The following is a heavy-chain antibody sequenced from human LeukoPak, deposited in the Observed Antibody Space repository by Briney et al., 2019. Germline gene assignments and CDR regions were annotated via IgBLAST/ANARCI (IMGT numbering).Heavy chain of an antibody. CDR3: ARDIRYDYGDPSYFDY. V-gene: IGHV3-21*04. J-gene: IGHJ4*02. D-gene: IGHD4-17*01. Sequence: GGSLRLSCAASGFTFSSYSMNWVRQAPGKGLEWVSSISSSSSYIYYADSVKGRFTISGDNAKNSLYLQMNSLRAEDTALYYCARDIRYDYGDPSYFDYWGQGTLVTVSS. CDR1: GFTFSSYS. CDR2: ISSSSSYI.